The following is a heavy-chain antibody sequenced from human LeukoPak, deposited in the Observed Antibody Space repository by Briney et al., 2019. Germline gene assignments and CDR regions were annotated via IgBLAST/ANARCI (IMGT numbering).Heavy chain of an antibody. D-gene: IGHD3-10*01. J-gene: IGHJ5*02. CDR2: ISPGDSDT. Sequence: HGESLKISCKTSGYSFTSYWIGWVRQMPGKGLEWMGIISPGDSDTRYSPSFQGQVTISADRSISTAYLQWSSLKASDTAMYYCASMVRGVNWFDPWGREPWSPSPQ. CDR1: GYSFTSYW. V-gene: IGHV5-51*01. CDR3: ASMVRGVNWFDP.